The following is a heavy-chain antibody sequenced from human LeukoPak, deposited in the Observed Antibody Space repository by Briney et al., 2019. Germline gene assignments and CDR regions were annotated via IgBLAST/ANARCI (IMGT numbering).Heavy chain of an antibody. Sequence: PSETLSLTCSFSGGSISSVGNYCSSIRQHPGKSLEWIGSLYYSGSTYYNPSLKSRVTISVDTSKNQFSLKLSSVTAADTAVYYCARESRCGGDCYRIDYWGQGTLVTVSS. CDR2: LYYSGST. D-gene: IGHD2-21*02. J-gene: IGHJ4*02. CDR1: GGSISSVGNY. V-gene: IGHV4-31*03. CDR3: ARESRCGGDCYRIDY.